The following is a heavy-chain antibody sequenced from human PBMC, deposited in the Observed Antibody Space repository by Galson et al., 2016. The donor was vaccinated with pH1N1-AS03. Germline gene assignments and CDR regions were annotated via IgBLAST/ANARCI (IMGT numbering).Heavy chain of an antibody. CDR2: FIPIFGTT. CDR1: GGTFDNHP. CDR3: ARNSDSLGAFDV. D-gene: IGHD1-7*01. Sequence: SVKVPCKASGGTFDNHPINWVRQAPGQGLEWMGGFIPIFGTTSYAPKHQGRVTFTTDDSTTTVYMELSNLRSGDTAVYYCARNSDSLGAFDVWGQGTLLSVS. V-gene: IGHV1-69*05. J-gene: IGHJ3*01.